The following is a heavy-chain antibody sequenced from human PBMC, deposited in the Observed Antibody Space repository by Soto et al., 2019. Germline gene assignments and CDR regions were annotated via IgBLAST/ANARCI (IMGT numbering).Heavy chain of an antibody. CDR3: ACIFSGGYGYGFYYYGMDV. CDR2: IYYSGIT. J-gene: IGHJ6*02. V-gene: IGHV4-39*01. Sequence: SETLSLTCTVSGGSISSSSYYWGWIRQPPGKGLEWIGSIYYSGITYYNPSLKSRVTISVDTSKNQFSLKLSSVTAADTAVYYCACIFSGGYGYGFYYYGMDVWGQGTTVT. D-gene: IGHD5-18*01. CDR1: GGSISSSSYY.